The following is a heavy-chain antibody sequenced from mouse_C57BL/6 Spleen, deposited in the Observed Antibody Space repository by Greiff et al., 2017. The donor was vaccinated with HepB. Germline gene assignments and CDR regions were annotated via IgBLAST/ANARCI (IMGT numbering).Heavy chain of an antibody. CDR3: TIRQLRPGDY. CDR1: GYTFTDYE. V-gene: IGHV1-15*01. Sequence: VKLMESGAELVRPGASVTLSCKASGYTFTDYEMHWVKQTPVHGLEWIGAIDPETGGTAYNQKFKGKAILTADKSSSTAYMELRSLTSEDSAVYYCTIRQLRPGDYWGQGTTLTVSS. J-gene: IGHJ2*01. CDR2: IDPETGGT. D-gene: IGHD3-2*02.